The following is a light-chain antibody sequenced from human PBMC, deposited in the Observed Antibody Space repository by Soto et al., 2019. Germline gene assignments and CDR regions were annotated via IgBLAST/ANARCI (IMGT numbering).Light chain of an antibody. CDR2: AAS. CDR3: QQSYGPPPQT. J-gene: IGKJ1*01. CDR1: QSITTY. V-gene: IGKV1-39*01. Sequence: DIQLTQSPSSLSASVGDRVTITCRASQSITTYLNWYQQKPGKAPELLIYAASSLHSGVPSRFSGSGSGTDFTLIISSLQPGDSSTYYCQQSYGPPPQTFGQGTKVELK.